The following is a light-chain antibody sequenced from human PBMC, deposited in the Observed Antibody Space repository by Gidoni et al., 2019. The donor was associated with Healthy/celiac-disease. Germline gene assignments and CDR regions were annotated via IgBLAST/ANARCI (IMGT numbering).Light chain of an antibody. CDR1: QSLLHSDGKTS. V-gene: IGKV2-29*02. Sequence: DIVMTPTSLSLSFTPGQPASISCKSSQSLLHSDGKTSLYWYLQKPGQSPQLLIDEVSSRFSGGPDRVSGSGSGTDFTLKISRVEAEDVGVYYCMQGIHLPLTFGGGTKVEIK. CDR2: EVS. J-gene: IGKJ4*01. CDR3: MQGIHLPLT.